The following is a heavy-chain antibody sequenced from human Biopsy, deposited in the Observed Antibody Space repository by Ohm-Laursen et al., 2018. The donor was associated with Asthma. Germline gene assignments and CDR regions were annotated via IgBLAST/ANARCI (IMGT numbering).Heavy chain of an antibody. V-gene: IGHV3-23*01. CDR1: GFTFSSYA. Sequence: SLRLSCSASGFTFSSYAMSWVRHAPGKGLEWVSGISGSGGSTYYADSVKGRFTISRDNSKNTLYLQVSSLRAEDTAVYYCAKDRSYHYYYGMDVWGQGTTVTVSS. CDR3: AKDRSYHYYYGMDV. J-gene: IGHJ6*02. CDR2: ISGSGGST.